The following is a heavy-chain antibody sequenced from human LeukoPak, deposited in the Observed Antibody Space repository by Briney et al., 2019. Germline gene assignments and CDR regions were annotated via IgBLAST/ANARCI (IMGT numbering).Heavy chain of an antibody. CDR1: GFAFDEHG. D-gene: IGHD2-2*01. CDR3: ARAPITSPFYFDY. J-gene: IGHJ4*02. Sequence: GGSLRLSCTASGFAFDEHGMSWVRQVPGKGLEWVSGINWSGGSTGYSDPLRGRFTISRDNAKNSLYLQMDSLRAEDTALYYCARAPITSPFYFDYWGQGTLVTVSS. V-gene: IGHV3-20*04. CDR2: INWSGGST.